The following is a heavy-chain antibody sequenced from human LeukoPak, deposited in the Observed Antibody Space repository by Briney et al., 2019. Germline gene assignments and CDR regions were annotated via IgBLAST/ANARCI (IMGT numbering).Heavy chain of an antibody. Sequence: GGSLSLFCAASGFTVRSHYMSWIRQAPGKGLEWVSVIYSGGSTYYADSVKGRFTISRDNSKNTLYLQMNSLRAEDTAVYYCAKVASSDYDFWSGLLTYYYMDVWGKGTTVTVSS. CDR3: AKVASSDYDFWSGLLTYYYMDV. CDR2: IYSGGST. V-gene: IGHV3-53*01. D-gene: IGHD3-3*01. J-gene: IGHJ6*03. CDR1: GFTVRSHY.